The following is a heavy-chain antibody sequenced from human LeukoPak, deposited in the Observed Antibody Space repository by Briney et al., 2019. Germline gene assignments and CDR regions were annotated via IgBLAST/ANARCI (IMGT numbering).Heavy chain of an antibody. Sequence: ASVKVSCKASGGTFRSYGINWVRQAPGQGLEWIGRVIPVFGITHYAQRFQGRVTITADKDTSTVDMELTSLRFGDTAVYYCSRAAGGLVGAMESEYHQYAMDVWGQGTTVTVSS. CDR2: VIPVFGIT. CDR3: SRAAGGLVGAMESEYHQYAMDV. J-gene: IGHJ6*02. D-gene: IGHD1-26*01. CDR1: GGTFRSYG. V-gene: IGHV1-69*04.